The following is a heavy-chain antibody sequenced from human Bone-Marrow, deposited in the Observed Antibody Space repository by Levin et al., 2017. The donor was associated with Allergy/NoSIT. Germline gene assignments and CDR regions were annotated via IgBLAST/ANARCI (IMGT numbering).Heavy chain of an antibody. D-gene: IGHD2-15*01. J-gene: IGHJ3*02. Sequence: GGSLRLSCTSSGFTFGDYAMTWFRQAPGKGLEWVGFIRSKGYGGTTEYAASVKGRFTVSRDDSKSIAYLQMNSLKTEDTAGYYCARVDCCGRGCSSPLGSFDIWGQGTLVTVSS. CDR3: ARVDCCGRGCSSPLGSFDI. CDR2: IRSKGYGGTT. V-gene: IGHV3-49*03. CDR1: GFTFGDYA.